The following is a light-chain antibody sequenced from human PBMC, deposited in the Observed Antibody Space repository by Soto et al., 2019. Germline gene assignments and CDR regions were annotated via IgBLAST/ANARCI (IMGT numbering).Light chain of an antibody. CDR1: SSDVGGYNY. V-gene: IGLV2-14*01. Sequence: QSALTQPASVSGSPGQSITITCTGTSSDVGGYNYVSWYQQHPGKAPKLVIFEVSTRPSGVSFRFSGSKSGNTASLTISGLQTEDEADYYCSSYTSRPTLFVFGSGTKVTVL. J-gene: IGLJ1*01. CDR3: SSYTSRPTLFV. CDR2: EVS.